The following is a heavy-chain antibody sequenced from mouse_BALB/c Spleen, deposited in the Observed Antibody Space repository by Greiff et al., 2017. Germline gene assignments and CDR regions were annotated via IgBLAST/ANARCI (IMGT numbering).Heavy chain of an antibody. Sequence: EVQGVESGGGLVKPGGSLKLSCAASGFTFSSYAMSWVRQTPEKRLEWVASISSGGSTYYPDSVKGRFTISRDNARNILYLQMSSLRSEDTAMYYCASSYYYGSSYEYWGQGTTLTVSS. V-gene: IGHV5-6-5*01. CDR2: ISSGGST. CDR3: ASSYYYGSSYEY. D-gene: IGHD1-1*01. CDR1: GFTFSSYA. J-gene: IGHJ2*01.